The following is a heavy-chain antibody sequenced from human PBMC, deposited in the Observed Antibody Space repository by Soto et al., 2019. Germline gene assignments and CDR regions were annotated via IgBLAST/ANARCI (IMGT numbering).Heavy chain of an antibody. V-gene: IGHV3-23*01. J-gene: IGHJ4*02. CDR2: ISGSGGST. D-gene: IGHD3-10*01. Sequence: GGSLRLSCAASGFTFSSYAMSWVRRAPGKGLEWVSAISGSGGSTYYADSVKGRFTISRDNSKNTLYLQMNSLRAEDTAVYYCAKDANYYGSGSYFLYWGQGTLVTVSS. CDR3: AKDANYYGSGSYFLY. CDR1: GFTFSSYA.